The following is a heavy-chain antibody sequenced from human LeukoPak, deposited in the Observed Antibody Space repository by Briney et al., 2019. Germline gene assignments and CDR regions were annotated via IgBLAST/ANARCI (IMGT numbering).Heavy chain of an antibody. J-gene: IGHJ4*02. Sequence: SENLSLTCTVSGGSISSGEYYWTWIRQPPGKGLEYIGYINYSGSTYYNPSLKSRVTISIDTSKNQFSLKLSSVTAADTAVYYCARGDYYYDSSGYAAPYYFDYWGQGTLVTVSS. D-gene: IGHD3-22*01. V-gene: IGHV4-30-4*01. CDR2: INYSGST. CDR1: GGSISSGEYY. CDR3: ARGDYYYDSSGYAAPYYFDY.